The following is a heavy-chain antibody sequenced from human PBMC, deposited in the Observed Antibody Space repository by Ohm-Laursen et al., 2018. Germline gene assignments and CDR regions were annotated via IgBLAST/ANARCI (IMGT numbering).Heavy chain of an antibody. J-gene: IGHJ3*02. CDR1: GFTFSDYY. CDR2: ISSSGSTI. V-gene: IGHV3-11*01. CDR3: ARDGTGSNAFDI. Sequence: SLRLSCTALGFTFSDYYMSWIRQAPGKGLEWVSYISSSGSTIYYADSVKGRFTISRDNAKNSLYLQMNSLRAEDTAVYYCARDGTGSNAFDIWGQGTMVTVSS. D-gene: IGHD7-27*01.